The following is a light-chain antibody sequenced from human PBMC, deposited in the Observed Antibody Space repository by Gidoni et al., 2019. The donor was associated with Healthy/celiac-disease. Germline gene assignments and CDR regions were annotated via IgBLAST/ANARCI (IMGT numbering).Light chain of an antibody. CDR3: QQYGSSPRT. J-gene: IGKJ1*01. V-gene: IGKV3-20*01. CDR2: GAT. Sequence: ELLSQSSPGTLSLSPGERATLSCRASQSVSSCYLAWYQQKPGQAPRLLIYGATCKATGIPDRFSGSGSGTDFTITISRLEHEDFTVYYCQQYGSSPRTFXXXTKVEIK. CDR1: QSVSSCY.